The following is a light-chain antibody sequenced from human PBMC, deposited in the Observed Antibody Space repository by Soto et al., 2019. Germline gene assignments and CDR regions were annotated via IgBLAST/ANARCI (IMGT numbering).Light chain of an antibody. CDR3: QQYNSYSPT. Sequence: DIQMTQSPSTLSASVGDRVTITCRASQSISVWLAWYQQKAGKAPNLLIYKASRLESGVPSRFSGSGSETEFTLTISGLQPGESATYYCQQYNSYSPTFGQGTKVDIK. CDR1: QSISVW. V-gene: IGKV1-5*03. J-gene: IGKJ1*01. CDR2: KAS.